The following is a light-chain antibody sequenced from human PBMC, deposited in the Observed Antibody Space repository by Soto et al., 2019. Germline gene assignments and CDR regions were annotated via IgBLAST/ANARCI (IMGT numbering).Light chain of an antibody. CDR1: SSNIGAGYD. V-gene: IGLV1-40*01. J-gene: IGLJ3*02. CDR2: GNS. Sequence: QSVLTQPPSVSGAPGQRVTISCTGSSSNIGAGYDVHWYQQLPGTAPKLLIYGNSNRPSGVPDRFSGSKSGTSASLAITRLQAEDEADYYCQSYDSSLSGCVFGRGTKLTVL. CDR3: QSYDSSLSGCV.